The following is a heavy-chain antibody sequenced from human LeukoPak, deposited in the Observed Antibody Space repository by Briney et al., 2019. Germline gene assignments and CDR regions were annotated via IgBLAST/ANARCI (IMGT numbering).Heavy chain of an antibody. D-gene: IGHD3-3*01. CDR2: INHSGST. J-gene: IGHJ3*02. V-gene: IGHV4-34*01. CDR1: GGSFSGYY. Sequence: PSETLSLTCAVYGGSFSGYYWSWIRQPPGKGLEWIGEINHSGSTNYNPSLTSRVTISVDTSKNQFSLKLSSVTAADTAVYYCARELTLWSGYRNAFDIWGQGTMVTVSS. CDR3: ARELTLWSGYRNAFDI.